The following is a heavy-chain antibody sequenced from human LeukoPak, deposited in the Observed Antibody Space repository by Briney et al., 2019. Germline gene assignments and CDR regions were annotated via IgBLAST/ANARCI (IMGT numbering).Heavy chain of an antibody. Sequence: PSQTLSLTCTVSGGSISSGGYYWSWIRQHPGQGLEWIGYIYYSGSTYYNPSLKSRVTISVDTSKDQFSLKLSSVTAADTAVYYCARAVGYYDILTGYYTWFDPWGQGTLVTVSS. CDR2: IYYSGST. CDR3: ARAVGYYDILTGYYTWFDP. CDR1: GGSISSGGYY. V-gene: IGHV4-31*03. J-gene: IGHJ5*02. D-gene: IGHD3-9*01.